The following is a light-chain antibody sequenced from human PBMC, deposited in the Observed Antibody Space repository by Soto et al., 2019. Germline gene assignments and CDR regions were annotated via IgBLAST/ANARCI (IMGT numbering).Light chain of an antibody. Sequence: EIVLTQSPGTLSLSPGERATLSCRASQSIDSNYLAWYQQRPGQAPRLLIHGASSRATGIPDRFSGSGSGTDFTLTISRLEHEDFAASYGQHYGFSSYTFGQGTKLEIK. CDR1: QSIDSNY. CDR2: GAS. CDR3: QHYGFSSYT. V-gene: IGKV3-20*01. J-gene: IGKJ2*01.